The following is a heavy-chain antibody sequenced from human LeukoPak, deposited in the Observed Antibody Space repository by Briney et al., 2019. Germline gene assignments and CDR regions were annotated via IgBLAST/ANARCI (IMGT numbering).Heavy chain of an antibody. CDR2: ILYDGSIE. CDR3: ARPTSMIRMYGMDV. D-gene: IGHD3-22*01. Sequence: GGSLRLSCTASGFSFSYHAMHWVCQTPGKDLEWVATILYDGSIEYYADSVNGRFIISRDNSRNTLYLQMNSLTVEDTAVFYCARPTSMIRMYGMDVWGQGTTVIVSS. J-gene: IGHJ6*02. CDR1: GFSFSYHA. V-gene: IGHV3-30-3*01.